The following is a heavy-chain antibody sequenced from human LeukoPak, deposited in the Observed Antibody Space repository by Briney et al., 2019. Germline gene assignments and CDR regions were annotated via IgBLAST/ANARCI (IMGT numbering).Heavy chain of an antibody. CDR1: GFTFSSCS. Sequence: PGGSLRLSCVASGFTFSSCSMTWVRQAPGKGLECVSTITPTADWTFYADSVKGRFSISRDNSKNTVYLQMNSLRAEDTAVYYCTRGPGRSSSPYYGMDGWGQGTTVTVS. CDR3: TRGPGRSSSPYYGMDG. D-gene: IGHD6-6*01. J-gene: IGHJ6*02. V-gene: IGHV3-23*01. CDR2: ITPTADWT.